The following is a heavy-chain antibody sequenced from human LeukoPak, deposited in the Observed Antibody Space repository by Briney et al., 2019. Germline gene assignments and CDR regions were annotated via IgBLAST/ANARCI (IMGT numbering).Heavy chain of an antibody. D-gene: IGHD1-26*01. V-gene: IGHV3-30-3*01. CDR2: ISYDGSNK. J-gene: IGHJ4*02. Sequence: GGSLRLSCAASGFTFSSYAMHWVRQAPGKGLEWVAVISYDGSNKYYADSVKGRFTISRDNAKNSLYLQMNSLRAEDTAVYYCARGPKSGSYVDWGQGTLVTVSS. CDR1: GFTFSSYA. CDR3: ARGPKSGSYVD.